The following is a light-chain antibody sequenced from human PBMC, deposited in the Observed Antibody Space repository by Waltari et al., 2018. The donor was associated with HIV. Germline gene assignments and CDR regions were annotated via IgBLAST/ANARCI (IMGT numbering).Light chain of an antibody. CDR1: QTIGTF. V-gene: IGKV1-39*01. CDR3: QQSYTFPRT. CDR2: AAS. J-gene: IGKJ1*01. Sequence: DIQMTQSPSSLFTSLGNTVTITCRASQTIGTFLNWYQQRPGKAPNLLIYAASNLQTGVPSRFSGSRSGTDFTLTTSRLQPEDLATYFCQQSYTFPRTFGQGTKVEI.